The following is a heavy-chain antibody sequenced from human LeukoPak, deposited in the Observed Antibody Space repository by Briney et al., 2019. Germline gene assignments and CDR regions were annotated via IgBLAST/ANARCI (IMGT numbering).Heavy chain of an antibody. D-gene: IGHD3-10*01. CDR3: ARVTGVTRYYYYYYYMDV. CDR1: GGSFSGYY. J-gene: IGHJ6*03. Sequence: TSETLSLTCAVYGGSFSGYYWSWIRQPPGKGLEWIGEINHSGSTNYNPSLKSRVTISVDTSKNQFSLKLSSVTAADTAVYYCARVTGVTRYYYYYYYMDVWGKGTTVTVSS. CDR2: INHSGST. V-gene: IGHV4-34*01.